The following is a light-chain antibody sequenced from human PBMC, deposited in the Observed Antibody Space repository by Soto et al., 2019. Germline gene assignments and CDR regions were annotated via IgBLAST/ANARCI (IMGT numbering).Light chain of an antibody. CDR2: DAS. CDR1: QDISNY. Sequence: DIQMTQSPSSLSASVGDRVTITCQASQDISNYLNWYQQKPGKAPKLLIYDASNLETGVPSRFSGSGYGTDFTFTISSLQLEDIATYYCQQYDNLLYTFGQGTKLEIK. J-gene: IGKJ2*01. V-gene: IGKV1-33*01. CDR3: QQYDNLLYT.